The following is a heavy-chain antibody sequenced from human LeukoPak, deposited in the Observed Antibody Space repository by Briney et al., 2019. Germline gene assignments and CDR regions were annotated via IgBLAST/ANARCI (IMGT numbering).Heavy chain of an antibody. D-gene: IGHD3-22*01. V-gene: IGHV3-73*01. CDR3: TRPSFDSSVSGVVY. Sequence: GGSLRLSCATSGFTFSGSAIHWVRQASGKGLEWVGRIRSKANNYATTDVASVRGRFTVSRDDSKNTAYLQMNSLKTEDTAVYYCTRPSFDSSVSGVVYWGQGTLVTVSS. CDR2: IRSKANNYAT. J-gene: IGHJ4*02. CDR1: GFTFSGSA.